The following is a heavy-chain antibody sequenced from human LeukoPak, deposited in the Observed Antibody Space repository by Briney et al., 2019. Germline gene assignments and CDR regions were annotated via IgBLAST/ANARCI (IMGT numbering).Heavy chain of an antibody. D-gene: IGHD6-19*01. CDR3: ARTREQWQALDY. CDR2: ISHEGSNK. J-gene: IGHJ4*02. V-gene: IGHV3-30*03. Sequence: SGGSLRLSYAASGFSFGSYGMHWVRQAPGKGLEWVAVISHEGSNKYYADSVKGRFTISRDNSKNMVYLQMNSLRAEDTAVYYCARTREQWQALDYWGQGTLVTVSS. CDR1: GFSFGSYG.